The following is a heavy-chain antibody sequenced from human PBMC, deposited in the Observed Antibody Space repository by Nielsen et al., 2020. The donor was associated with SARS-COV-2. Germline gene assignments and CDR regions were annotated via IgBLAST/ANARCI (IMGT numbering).Heavy chain of an antibody. CDR2: ISYDGSNK. CDR3: AKVASSGVDY. Sequence: SLKISCAASGFTFSSYAMHWVRQAPGKGLEWVAVISYDGSNKYYADSVKGRFTISRDNGKNSLYLQMNSLRPEDTAFYYCAKVASSGVDYWGQGTLVTVSS. J-gene: IGHJ4*02. V-gene: IGHV3-30-3*01. CDR1: GFTFSSYA. D-gene: IGHD3-22*01.